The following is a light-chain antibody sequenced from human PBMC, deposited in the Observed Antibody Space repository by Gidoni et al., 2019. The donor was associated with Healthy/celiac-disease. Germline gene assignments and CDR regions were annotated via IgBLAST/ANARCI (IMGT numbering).Light chain of an antibody. CDR3: QQRSNWPKLT. Sequence: EIVFPQSPATLSLSPGERATLSCRASQSVSSYLAWYQQKPGQAPRLLIYDASNRATGIPARFSGSGSGTDCTITISSLEPEDVAVYYCQQRSNWPKLTFGGGTKVEIK. CDR2: DAS. CDR1: QSVSSY. V-gene: IGKV3-11*01. J-gene: IGKJ4*01.